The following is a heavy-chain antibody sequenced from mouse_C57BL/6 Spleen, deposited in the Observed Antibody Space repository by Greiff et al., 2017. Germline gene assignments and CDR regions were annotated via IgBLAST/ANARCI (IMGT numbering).Heavy chain of an antibody. V-gene: IGHV1-39*01. CDR1: GYSFTDYN. D-gene: IGHD1-1*01. CDR2: INPNYGTT. J-gene: IGHJ4*01. CDR3: ARGYYYGSRYAMDY. Sequence: EVKLMESGPELVKPGASVKISCKASGYSFTDYNMNWVKQSNGKSLEWIGVINPNYGTTSYNQKFKGKATLTVDQSSSTAYMQLNSLTSEDSAVYYCARGYYYGSRYAMDYWGQGTSVTVSS.